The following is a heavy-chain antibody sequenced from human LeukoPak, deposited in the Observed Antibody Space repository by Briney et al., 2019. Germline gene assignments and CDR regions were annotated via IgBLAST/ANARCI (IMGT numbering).Heavy chain of an antibody. CDR2: IYTSGST. CDR1: GGSISSGSYY. J-gene: IGHJ6*02. V-gene: IGHV4-61*02. CDR3: ARYYYGMDV. Sequence: PSETLSLTCTVSGGSISSGSYYGSWIRQPAGKGLEWIGRIYTSGSTNYNPSLKSRVTISVDTSKNQFSLKLSSVTAADTAVYYCARYYYGMDVWGQGTTVTVSS.